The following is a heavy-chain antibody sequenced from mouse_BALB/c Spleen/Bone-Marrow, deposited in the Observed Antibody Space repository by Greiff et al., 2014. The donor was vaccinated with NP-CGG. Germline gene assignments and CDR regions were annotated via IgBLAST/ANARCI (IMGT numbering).Heavy chain of an antibody. D-gene: IGHD4-1*01. CDR2: IWAGGNT. CDR3: ARELGAWFAY. V-gene: IGHV2-9*02. Sequence: VKVVESGPGLVAPSQSLSITCTVSGFSLTSYGVHWVRQPPGKSLEWLGIIWAGGNTNYNSALMSRLSISKDNSKSQVFLKMNSLQTDDTAMYYCARELGAWFAYWGQGTLVTVSA. J-gene: IGHJ3*01. CDR1: GFSLTSYG.